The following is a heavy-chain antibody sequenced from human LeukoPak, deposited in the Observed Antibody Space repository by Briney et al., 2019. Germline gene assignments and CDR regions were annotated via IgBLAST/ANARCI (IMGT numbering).Heavy chain of an antibody. CDR2: IYSDGTT. D-gene: IGHD3-22*01. V-gene: IGHV4-59*01. CDR3: ARDTRSYDTSGYYYFDY. J-gene: IGHJ4*02. CDR1: GASTTSYY. Sequence: SETLSLTCSVSGASTTSYYWNWIRQAPGKGLEWIGYIYSDGTTSYSPSLRSRVTISIDTSRNQFSLKLSSVTAADAAVYHCARDTRSYDTSGYYYFDYWGQGALVTVSS.